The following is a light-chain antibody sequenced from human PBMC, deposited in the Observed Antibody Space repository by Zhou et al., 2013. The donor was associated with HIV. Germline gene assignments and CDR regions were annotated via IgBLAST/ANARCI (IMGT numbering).Light chain of an antibody. CDR3: QQYNSYWT. CDR2: QAS. CDR1: RGLTTF. V-gene: IGKV1-5*03. J-gene: IGKJ1*01. Sequence: DIQMTQSPASLSASTGDRVTISCRASRGLTTFLAWYQQKPGKAPRLLIYQASTLQSGVPSRFSGSGSGTEFTLTISSLQPDDFATYYCQQYNSYWTFGQGTKVEIK.